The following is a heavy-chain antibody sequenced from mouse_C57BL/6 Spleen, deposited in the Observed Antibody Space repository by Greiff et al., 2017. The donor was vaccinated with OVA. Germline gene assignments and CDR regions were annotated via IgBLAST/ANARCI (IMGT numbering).Heavy chain of an antibody. V-gene: IGHV1-59*01. Sequence: VQLQQPGAELVRPGTSVKLSCKASGYTFTSYWMHWVKQRPGQGLEWIGVIDPSDSYTNYNQKFKGKATLTVDTSSSTAYMQLSSLTSEDSAVYYCARTDYDPTGFAYWGQGTLVTVSA. CDR1: GYTFTSYW. D-gene: IGHD2-4*01. CDR2: IDPSDSYT. CDR3: ARTDYDPTGFAY. J-gene: IGHJ3*01.